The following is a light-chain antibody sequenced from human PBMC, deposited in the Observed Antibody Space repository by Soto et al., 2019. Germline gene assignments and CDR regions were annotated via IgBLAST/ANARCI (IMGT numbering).Light chain of an antibody. CDR3: QEYSTSRLA. J-gene: IGKJ4*01. Sequence: EIVLTQSPGTLSLSPGERATLSCRASQSVTSSYLAWYQQKPGQAPRLLISGASSRATGIPDRFSGRGSGSDFTLTISALEPEDFAVYYCQEYSTSRLAFGGGTKVVIK. CDR1: QSVTSSY. CDR2: GAS. V-gene: IGKV3-20*01.